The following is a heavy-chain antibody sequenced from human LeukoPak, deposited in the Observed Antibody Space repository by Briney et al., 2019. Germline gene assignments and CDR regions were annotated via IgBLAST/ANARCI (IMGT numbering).Heavy chain of an antibody. CDR2: INLDGRQR. V-gene: IGHV3-7*01. CDR1: GFTFSDYY. Sequence: GGSLRLPCAASGFTFSDYYMSWIRQAPGKGLEWVANINLDGRQRFYVDSVKGRFTISRASTENSLYLQMNSLRVEDTAVYYCARDTDDFQGLDIWGQGTVVTVSS. D-gene: IGHD3-3*01. J-gene: IGHJ3*02. CDR3: ARDTDDFQGLDI.